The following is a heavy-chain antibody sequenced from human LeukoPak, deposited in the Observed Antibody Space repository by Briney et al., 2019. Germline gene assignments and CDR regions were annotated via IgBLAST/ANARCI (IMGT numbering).Heavy chain of an antibody. Sequence: SETLSLTCTVSGGPISSYYWSWIRQPAGKGLEWIGRIYTSGSTNYNPSLKSRVTMSVDTSKNQFSLKLSSVTAADTAVYYCAREGNYDFWSGYPFTGFDYWGQGTLVTVSS. CDR3: AREGNYDFWSGYPFTGFDY. CDR1: GGPISSYY. CDR2: IYTSGST. D-gene: IGHD3-3*01. J-gene: IGHJ4*02. V-gene: IGHV4-4*07.